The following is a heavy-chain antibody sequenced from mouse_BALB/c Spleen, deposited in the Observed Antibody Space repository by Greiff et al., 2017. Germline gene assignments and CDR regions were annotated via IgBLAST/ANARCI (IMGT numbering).Heavy chain of an antibody. V-gene: IGHV5-17*02. Sequence: EVKLMESGGGLVQPGGSRKLSCAASGFTFSSFGMHWVRQAPEKGLEWVAYISSGSSTIYYADTVKGRFTISRDNPKNTLFLQMTSLRSEDTAMYYCASQTARATSWFAYWGQGTLVTVSA. CDR1: GFTFSSFG. CDR3: ASQTARATSWFAY. D-gene: IGHD3-2*01. CDR2: ISSGSSTI. J-gene: IGHJ3*01.